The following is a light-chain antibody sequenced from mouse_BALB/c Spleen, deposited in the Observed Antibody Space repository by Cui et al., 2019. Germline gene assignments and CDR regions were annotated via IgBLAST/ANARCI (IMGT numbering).Light chain of an antibody. CDR3: LQYDEFPLT. Sequence: DIKMTTTPSAMYASLGERVTITCKASQDINSYLSWFQQKPGKSPKTLIYRANGLVDGVPSRFSGSGSGQDYSLTVSSLEYEDMGIYYCLQYDEFPLTFGAGTKLELK. J-gene: IGKJ5*01. CDR1: QDINSY. V-gene: IGKV14-111*01. CDR2: RAN.